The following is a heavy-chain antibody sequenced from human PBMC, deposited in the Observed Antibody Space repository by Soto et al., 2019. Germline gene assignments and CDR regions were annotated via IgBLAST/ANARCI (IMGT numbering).Heavy chain of an antibody. D-gene: IGHD6-19*01. J-gene: IGHJ4*02. V-gene: IGHV4-59*02. CDR1: GGSVSGSY. CDR3: ARSVAVPGAHIDY. Sequence: PSETLSLGCSVSGGSVSGSYWSWMRQSPGKGLEWLGYVYYTGSTNYSPSLRSRVSISVDTSKNEFSLRLSSVTAADTAVYFCARSVAVPGAHIDYWGQGTQVTVSS. CDR2: VYYTGST.